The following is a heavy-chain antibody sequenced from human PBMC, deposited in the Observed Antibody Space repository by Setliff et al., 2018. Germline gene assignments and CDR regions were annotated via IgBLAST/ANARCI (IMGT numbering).Heavy chain of an antibody. Sequence: SETLSLTCTVSGGSVNSGYDNWNWLRQPAGKGLEWIGHINRRGSTNFSPSLKSRVTISLDTSKNQFSLNLPSVTAADTAVYYCARASSGWYSAYYYYMDVWGKGTTVTVSS. CDR2: INRRGST. CDR3: ARASSGWYSAYYYYMDV. D-gene: IGHD6-19*01. J-gene: IGHJ6*03. V-gene: IGHV4-61*09. CDR1: GGSVNSGYDN.